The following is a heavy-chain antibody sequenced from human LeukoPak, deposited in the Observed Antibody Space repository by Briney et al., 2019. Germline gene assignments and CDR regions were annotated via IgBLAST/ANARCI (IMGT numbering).Heavy chain of an antibody. CDR1: GDSVSSNSAA. Sequence: SQTLSLTCAISGDSVSSNSAAWNWIRQSPSRGLEWLGRTYYRSKWYNDYAVSVKSRITINPDTSKNQFSLQPNSVTPEDTAVYYCAREPSMVRGVIISSPDFYNWFDPWGQGTLVTVSS. D-gene: IGHD3-10*01. CDR2: TYYRSKWYN. V-gene: IGHV6-1*01. CDR3: AREPSMVRGVIISSPDFYNWFDP. J-gene: IGHJ5*02.